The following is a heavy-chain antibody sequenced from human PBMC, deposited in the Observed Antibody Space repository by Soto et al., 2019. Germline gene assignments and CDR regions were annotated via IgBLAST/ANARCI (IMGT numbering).Heavy chain of an antibody. Sequence: EVQLVESGGGLVKPGGSLRLSCAASGFTFSSYSMNWVRQAPGKGLEWVSSISSSSSYIYYADSVKGRFTISRDNAKNSLYLQMNCLGAEDTAVYYCAREQNYYDSSGYFCVGFDIWGQGTMVTVSS. J-gene: IGHJ3*02. V-gene: IGHV3-21*01. CDR3: AREQNYYDSSGYFCVGFDI. CDR1: GFTFSSYS. D-gene: IGHD3-22*01. CDR2: ISSSSSYI.